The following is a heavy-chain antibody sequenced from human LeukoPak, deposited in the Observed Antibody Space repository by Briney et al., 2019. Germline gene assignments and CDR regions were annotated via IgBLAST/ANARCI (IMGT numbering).Heavy chain of an antibody. J-gene: IGHJ4*02. V-gene: IGHV1-8*01. Sequence: ASVKVSCKASGYTFTSYDINWVRQATGQGLEWMGWMNPNSGNTGYAQKLQGRVTMTRNTSISTAYMELSSLRSEDTAVYYCARGVWFGELLYFDYWGQGTLVTVSS. CDR3: ARGVWFGELLYFDY. CDR2: MNPNSGNT. CDR1: GYTFTSYD. D-gene: IGHD3-10*01.